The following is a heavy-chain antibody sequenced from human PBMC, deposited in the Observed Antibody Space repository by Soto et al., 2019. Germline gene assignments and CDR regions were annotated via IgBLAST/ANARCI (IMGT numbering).Heavy chain of an antibody. Sequence: GGSLRLSCAASGFTFSGSAMHWVRQASGKGLEWVGRIRSKANSYATAYAASVKGRFTISRDDSKNTAYLQMNRLKTEDTAVYYCTRVDTAMDDAFDIWGQGTMVTVSS. CDR2: IRSKANSYAT. CDR1: GFTFSGSA. J-gene: IGHJ3*02. CDR3: TRVDTAMDDAFDI. V-gene: IGHV3-73*01. D-gene: IGHD5-18*01.